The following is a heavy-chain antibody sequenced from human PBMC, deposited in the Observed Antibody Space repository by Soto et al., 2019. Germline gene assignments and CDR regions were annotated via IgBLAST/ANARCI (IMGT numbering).Heavy chain of an antibody. CDR1: GGSISSYY. J-gene: IGHJ2*01. V-gene: IGHV4-59*08. CDR2: IYYSGST. Sequence: QVQLQESGPGLVKPSETLSLTCTVSGGSISSYYWSWIRQPPGKGLEWIGYIYYSGSTNYNPSLKSRVTILVDTSQNQFSLELSPVTAADPAVYYCAGFNRYFDLWGRGTLGTVSS. CDR3: AGFNRYFDL.